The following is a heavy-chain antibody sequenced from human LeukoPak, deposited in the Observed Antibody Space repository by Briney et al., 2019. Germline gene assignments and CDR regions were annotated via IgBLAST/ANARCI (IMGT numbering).Heavy chain of an antibody. CDR2: ISWNSGSI. J-gene: IGHJ4*02. Sequence: PGGSLRLSCAASGFTFDDYAMHWVRQAPGKGLEWVSGISWNSGSIGYADSVKGRFTISRDNAKNSLYLQMNSLRAEDTALYYCAKDQYYYDSSGYFDCWGQGTLVSVSS. CDR1: GFTFDDYA. D-gene: IGHD3-22*01. V-gene: IGHV3-9*01. CDR3: AKDQYYYDSSGYFDC.